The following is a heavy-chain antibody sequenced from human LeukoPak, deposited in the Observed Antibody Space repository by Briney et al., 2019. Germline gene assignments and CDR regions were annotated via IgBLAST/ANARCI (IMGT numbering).Heavy chain of an antibody. CDR1: GFTFSSYA. CDR3: AKDRGGGRGPYSGSYVPAGAIDY. CDR2: ISGSGGST. V-gene: IGHV3-23*01. D-gene: IGHD1-26*01. J-gene: IGHJ4*02. Sequence: GGSLRLSCAASGFTFSSYAMSWVRQAPGKGLEWVSAISGSGGSTYYADSVKGRFTISRDNSKNTLYLQMNSLRAEDTAVYYCAKDRGGGRGPYSGSYVPAGAIDYWGQGTLVTVSS.